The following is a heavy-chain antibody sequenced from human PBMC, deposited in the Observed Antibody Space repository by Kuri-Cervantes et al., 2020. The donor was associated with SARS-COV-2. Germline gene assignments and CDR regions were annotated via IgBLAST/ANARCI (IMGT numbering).Heavy chain of an antibody. CDR2: INPNSGGT. CDR3: ARGNGDWGLDY. V-gene: IGHV1-2*02. Sequence: ASVNVSCKASGYTFTGYYMHWVRQAPGQGLEWMGWINPNSGGTNYVQKFQGRVTMTRDTSISTAYMELIRLRSGDTAVYYCARGNGDWGLDYWGQGTLVTVSS. CDR1: GYTFTGYY. D-gene: IGHD7-27*01. J-gene: IGHJ4*02.